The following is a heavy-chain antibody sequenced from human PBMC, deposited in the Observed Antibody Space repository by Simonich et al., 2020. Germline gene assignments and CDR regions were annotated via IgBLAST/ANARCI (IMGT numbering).Heavy chain of an antibody. CDR2: ISDDGNNK. D-gene: IGHD2-21*02. Sequence: QVQLVESGGGVVQPGRSLRLSCAASGFTFSSYAMHWVRQAPGKGLEWVAGISDDGNNKYYADSVKGRVTISRDNSKNTLYLQMNSLRAEDTAVYYCARDGERYCGGDCYSYFDYWGQGTLVTVSS. J-gene: IGHJ4*02. CDR1: GFTFSSYA. CDR3: ARDGERYCGGDCYSYFDY. V-gene: IGHV3-30*07.